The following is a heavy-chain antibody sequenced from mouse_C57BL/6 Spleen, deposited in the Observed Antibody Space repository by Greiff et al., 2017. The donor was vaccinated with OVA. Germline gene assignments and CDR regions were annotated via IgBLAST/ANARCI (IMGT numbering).Heavy chain of an antibody. CDR3: ARGKDYSNWYYFDY. D-gene: IGHD2-5*01. CDR2: ISDGGSYT. CDR1: GFTFSSYA. J-gene: IGHJ2*01. V-gene: IGHV5-4*01. Sequence: EVQGVESGGGLVKPGGSLKLSCAASGFTFSSYAMSWVRQTPEKRLEWVATISDGGSYTYYPDNVKGRFTISRDNAKNNLYLQMSHLKSEDTAMYYCARGKDYSNWYYFDYWGQGTTLTVSS.